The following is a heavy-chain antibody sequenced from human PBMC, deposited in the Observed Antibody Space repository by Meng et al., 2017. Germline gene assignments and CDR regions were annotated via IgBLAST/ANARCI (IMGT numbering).Heavy chain of an antibody. CDR3: ARVGGGHEYYYEGHYYYYGMDV. CDR2: IIPIFCTA. D-gene: IGHD3-22*01. Sequence: SVKVSCKASGCTFSSYAISWVRQAPGQGLEWMGGIIPIFCTANYAQKFQGRVTITTDESTSTAYMELSSLRSEDTAVYYCARVGGGHEYYYEGHYYYYGMDVWGQGTTVTVSS. V-gene: IGHV1-69*05. CDR1: GCTFSSYA. J-gene: IGHJ6*02.